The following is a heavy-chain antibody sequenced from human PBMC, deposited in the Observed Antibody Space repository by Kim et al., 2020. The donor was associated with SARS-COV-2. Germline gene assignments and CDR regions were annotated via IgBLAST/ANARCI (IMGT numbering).Heavy chain of an antibody. CDR2: IYSGGSTT. CDR3: VRDLVGGSGMDV. D-gene: IGHD3-10*01. Sequence: GGSLRLSCTASGFTFSTYEMNWVRQAPGKGLEWVAYIYSGGSTTHYAESVKGRFTVSRDNPKNSMYLQMNSLRVEDTAVYYCVRDLVGGSGMDVWGQGTTVTVSS. V-gene: IGHV3-48*03. CDR1: GFTFSTYE. J-gene: IGHJ6*02.